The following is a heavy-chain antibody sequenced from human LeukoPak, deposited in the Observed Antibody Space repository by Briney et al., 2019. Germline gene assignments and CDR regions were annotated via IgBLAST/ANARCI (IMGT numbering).Heavy chain of an antibody. J-gene: IGHJ4*02. Sequence: GGSLRLSCAASGFTFSSYAMTWARQAPGKGLEWVSGISASGGSTWYADSVKGRFTISRDNSKNTLYLQMNSLRAEDTAVYYCARDSELTGDRVEYWGQGTLVTVSS. CDR3: ARDSELTGDRVEY. CDR1: GFTFSSYA. V-gene: IGHV3-23*01. CDR2: ISASGGST. D-gene: IGHD5-24*01.